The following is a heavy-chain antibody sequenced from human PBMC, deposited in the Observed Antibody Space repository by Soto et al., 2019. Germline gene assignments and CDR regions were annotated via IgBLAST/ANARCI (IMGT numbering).Heavy chain of an antibody. J-gene: IGHJ3*01. CDR3: ARAQYTGSYFDACDV. Sequence: GSLRLSCAASGFSFSSYGMHWVRQAPGKGLDWVAVIWYDGSNKYYAESVKGRFTISRDNSKNTLCVQMNSLTVEDTAVYYCARAQYTGSYFDACDVWGQGTMVTVSS. V-gene: IGHV3-33*03. CDR1: GFSFSSYG. D-gene: IGHD1-26*01. CDR2: IWYDGSNK.